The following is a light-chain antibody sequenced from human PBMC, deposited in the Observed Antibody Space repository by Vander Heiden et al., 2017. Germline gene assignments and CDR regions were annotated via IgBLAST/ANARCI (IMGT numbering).Light chain of an antibody. V-gene: IGKV3-11*01. CDR2: DAS. CDR1: HSISSY. CDR3: QQRSNWPLT. Sequence: EIVLTQSPALLSLSPGQRATLSCRASHSISSYLDWYQQKPGQAPSLLIYDASNRATGIPARFSGSGSGTDFTLTISSLEPEDFAVYYCQQRSNWPLTFGGGTKVEIK. J-gene: IGKJ4*01.